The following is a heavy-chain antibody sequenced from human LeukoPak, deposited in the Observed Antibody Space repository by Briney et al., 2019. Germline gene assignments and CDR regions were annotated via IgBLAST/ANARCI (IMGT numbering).Heavy chain of an antibody. CDR3: SRGLRLVGGSTYYFDY. V-gene: IGHV4-59*12. CDR2: IYYRGST. CDR1: GGSISSYY. Sequence: SETLSLTCTVSGGSISSYYWSWMRQPPGKGLECIGYIYYRGSTIYNPSLKSRVTISVDKSKNQISLKLSPVTAADTAVYYCSRGLRLVGGSTYYFDYWGQGTLVTVSS. J-gene: IGHJ4*02. D-gene: IGHD3-16*01.